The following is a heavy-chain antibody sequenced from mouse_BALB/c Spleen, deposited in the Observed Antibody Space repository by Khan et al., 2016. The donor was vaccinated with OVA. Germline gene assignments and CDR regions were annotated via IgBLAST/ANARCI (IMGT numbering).Heavy chain of an antibody. Sequence: QVQLKQSGAELVMPGVSVKISCKGSGYTFTDFSMHWVKQRHAMSLEWIGVISPYYGDADYNQKFKDKATMTVDKSSNTAYMDLARLTSEDSAIYYCARGAVGDRFLYWGQGTLVTVSA. J-gene: IGHJ3*01. CDR3: ARGAVGDRFLY. CDR1: GYTFTDFS. CDR2: ISPYYGDA. V-gene: IGHV1S137*01. D-gene: IGHD3-2*01.